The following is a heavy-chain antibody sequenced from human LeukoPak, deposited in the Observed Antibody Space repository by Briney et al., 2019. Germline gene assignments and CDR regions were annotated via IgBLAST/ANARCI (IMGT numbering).Heavy chain of an antibody. Sequence: GASLKISCKASGSIYTTYWIGWVRQMPGKGPEWMGIIYPGDSDTRYSPSFEGQVTISADKSISTAYLQWGSLQASDTAMYYCVRLGSRHGYNGGDQWGQGTLVTVSS. J-gene: IGHJ4*02. D-gene: IGHD5-24*01. CDR2: IYPGDSDT. CDR1: GSIYTTYW. CDR3: VRLGSRHGYNGGDQ. V-gene: IGHV5-51*01.